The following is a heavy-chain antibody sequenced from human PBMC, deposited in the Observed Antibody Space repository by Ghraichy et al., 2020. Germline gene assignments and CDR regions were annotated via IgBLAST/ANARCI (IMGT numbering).Heavy chain of an antibody. CDR1: GLTFDDYA. CDR3: AKDISPLIPSADLGFDF. V-gene: IGHV3-9*01. D-gene: IGHD6-13*01. CDR2: INWNSNSI. Sequence: GGSLRLSCAAFGLTFDDYAMHWVRQAPGKGLEWVSGINWNSNSIGYADSVKGRFTISRDNAKNFLYLQMNSLRAEDTALYYCAKDISPLIPSADLGFDFWGQGTLVTVSS. J-gene: IGHJ4*02.